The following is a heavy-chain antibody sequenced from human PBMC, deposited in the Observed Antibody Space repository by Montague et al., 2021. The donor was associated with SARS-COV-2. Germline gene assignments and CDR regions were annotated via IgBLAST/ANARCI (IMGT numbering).Heavy chain of an antibody. CDR2: FYYAGGT. V-gene: IGHV4-39*01. CDR1: GGSVSRISSH. CDR3: ASLGSPAYFGGDCYLRYYGTDV. Sequence: SETLSLTCTVSGGSVSRISSHWGWIRQPPGKGLEYIGSFYYAGGTQYNPSLKSRVTISVDTSNDQFSLKMNSVTAADTAVYFCASLGSPAYFGGDCYLRYYGTDVWGQGTRVTVSS. J-gene: IGHJ6*02. D-gene: IGHD2-21*02.